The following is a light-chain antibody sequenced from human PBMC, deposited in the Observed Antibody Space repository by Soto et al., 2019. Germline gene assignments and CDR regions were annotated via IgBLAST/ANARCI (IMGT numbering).Light chain of an antibody. Sequence: QSALTQPPSASGTPGQRVTISCSGSSSNIGSNTVNWYQQLPGTAPKLLIYSDNLRPSGVPDRFSGSKSGTSASLAISGLQSEDEADYYCAAWDDSLNGYVFGPGTKLTVL. CDR3: AAWDDSLNGYV. J-gene: IGLJ1*01. CDR2: SDN. CDR1: SSNIGSNT. V-gene: IGLV1-44*01.